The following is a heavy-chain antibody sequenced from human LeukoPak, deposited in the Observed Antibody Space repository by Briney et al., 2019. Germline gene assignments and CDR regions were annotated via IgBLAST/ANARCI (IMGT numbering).Heavy chain of an antibody. CDR3: ARGGIAPRDY. D-gene: IGHD6-6*01. Sequence: GGSLRLSCAASGFTFSSYNMNWVRQAPGKGLEWVAFIRYDGSNKYYADSVKGRFTISRDNSKNTLYLQMNSLRAEDTAVYYCARGGIAPRDYWGQGTLVTVSS. CDR2: IRYDGSNK. J-gene: IGHJ4*02. V-gene: IGHV3-30*02. CDR1: GFTFSSYN.